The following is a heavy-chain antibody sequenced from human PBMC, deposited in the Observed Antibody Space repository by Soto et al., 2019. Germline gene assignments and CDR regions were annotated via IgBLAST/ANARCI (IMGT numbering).Heavy chain of an antibody. J-gene: IGHJ5*02. CDR3: AKAATMIVVGTNWFDP. CDR2: ISGSGGST. V-gene: IGHV3-23*01. D-gene: IGHD3-22*01. Sequence: GGSLRLSCAASGFTFSSYAMSWVRQAPGKGLEWVSAISGSGGSTYYADSVKGRFTISRDNSKNTLYLQMNSLRAEDTAVYYCAKAATMIVVGTNWFDPWGQGTLVTVSS. CDR1: GFTFSSYA.